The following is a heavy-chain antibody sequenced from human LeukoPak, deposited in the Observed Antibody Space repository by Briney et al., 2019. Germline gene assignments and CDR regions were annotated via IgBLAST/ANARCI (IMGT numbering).Heavy chain of an antibody. CDR3: ARDSSGWYETSWFDP. V-gene: IGHV1-46*01. D-gene: IGHD6-19*01. Sequence: ASVKVSCKASGYTLTSYYMHWVRQAPGQGLEWMGIINPSGGSTSYAQKFQGRVTMTRDTSTSTVYMELSSLRSEDTAVYYCARDSSGWYETSWFDPWGQGTLVTVSS. CDR2: INPSGGST. CDR1: GYTLTSYY. J-gene: IGHJ5*02.